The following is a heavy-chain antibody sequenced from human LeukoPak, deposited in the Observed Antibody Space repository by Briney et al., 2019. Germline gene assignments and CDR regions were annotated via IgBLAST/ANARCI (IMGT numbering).Heavy chain of an antibody. J-gene: IGHJ4*02. CDR2: ISGSGGST. CDR3: ARGLVFWSGYYSSYYFDY. Sequence: AGGSLRLSCAASGFTFSSYAMSWVRQAPGKGLEWVSAISGSGGSTYYADSVKGRFTISRDNSKNTLYLQMNSLRAEDTAVYYCARGLVFWSGYYSSYYFDYWGQGTLVTVSS. V-gene: IGHV3-23*01. CDR1: GFTFSSYA. D-gene: IGHD3-3*01.